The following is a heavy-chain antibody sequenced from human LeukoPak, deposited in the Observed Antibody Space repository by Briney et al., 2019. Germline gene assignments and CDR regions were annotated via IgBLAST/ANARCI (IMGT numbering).Heavy chain of an antibody. CDR1: GXTFSSYA. V-gene: IGHV3-30*04. D-gene: IGHD3-16*01. CDR3: ARVRWGSFDY. CDR2: ISYDGSNK. J-gene: IGHJ4*02. Sequence: GRSLRLSCAXSGXTFSSYAMHWVRQAPGKGLEWVAVISYDGSNKYYADSVKGRFTISRDNSKNTLYLQMNSLRAEDTAVYYCARVRWGSFDYWGQGTLVTVSS.